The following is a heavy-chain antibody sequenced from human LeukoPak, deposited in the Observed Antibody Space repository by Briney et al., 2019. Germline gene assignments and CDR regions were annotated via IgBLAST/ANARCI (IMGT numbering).Heavy chain of an antibody. D-gene: IGHD4-17*01. J-gene: IGHJ5*02. V-gene: IGHV4-30-4*01. CDR1: GGSISSGDYY. Sequence: SATLSLTCTVSGGSISSGDYYWSWIRQPPGKGLEWIGYIYYSGSTYYNPPLKSRVTISVDTSKNQFSLKLSSVTAADTAVYYCAREGTTVTTRNWFDPWGQGTLVNVSS. CDR3: AREGTTVTTRNWFDP. CDR2: IYYSGST.